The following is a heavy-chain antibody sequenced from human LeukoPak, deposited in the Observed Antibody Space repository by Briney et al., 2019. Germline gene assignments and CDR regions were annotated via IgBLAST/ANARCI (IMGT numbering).Heavy chain of an antibody. CDR1: GGSISSYY. J-gene: IGHJ4*02. V-gene: IGHV4-59*01. Sequence: PSETLSLTCTVFGGSISSYYWSWIRQPPGKGLEWIGYIYYSGSTNYNPSLKSRVTISVDTSKNQFSLKLSSVTAADTAVYYCARGTYYDFWSGPWNFDYWGQGTLVTVSS. D-gene: IGHD3-3*01. CDR3: ARGTYYDFWSGPWNFDY. CDR2: IYYSGST.